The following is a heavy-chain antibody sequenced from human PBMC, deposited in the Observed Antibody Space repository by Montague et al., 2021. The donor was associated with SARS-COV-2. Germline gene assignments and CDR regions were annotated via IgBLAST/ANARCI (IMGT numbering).Heavy chain of an antibody. Sequence: SETLSLTRTVSGGSISNYYWSWIRQPPGKGLEWIGYIHYSGSTNYNPSLKSRVTISVDTSKNQFSLKLSSVTAADTAVYYCARGSGWMGNAFDIWGQGTMVTVSS. CDR1: GGSISNYY. CDR3: ARGSGWMGNAFDI. D-gene: IGHD6-19*01. V-gene: IGHV4-59*01. CDR2: IHYSGST. J-gene: IGHJ3*02.